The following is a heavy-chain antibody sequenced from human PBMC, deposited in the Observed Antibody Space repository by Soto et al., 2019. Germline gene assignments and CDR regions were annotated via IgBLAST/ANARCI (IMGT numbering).Heavy chain of an antibody. Sequence: EVHLLESGGGLVQPGESLGLSCAASGFNFGPFWMHWVRQPPGKGLEWVSHMNADGSTTVYADSVKGRFSISRDNARNTLYLQMNSLRAEDTAVYYCVRDRGYPDSFDIWGQGTMVTVSP. CDR1: GFNFGPFW. CDR3: VRDRGYPDSFDI. D-gene: IGHD3-10*01. CDR2: MNADGSTT. V-gene: IGHV3-74*01. J-gene: IGHJ3*02.